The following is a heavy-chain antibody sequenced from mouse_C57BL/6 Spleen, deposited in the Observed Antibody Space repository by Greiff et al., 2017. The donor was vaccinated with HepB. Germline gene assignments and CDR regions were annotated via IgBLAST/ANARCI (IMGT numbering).Heavy chain of an antibody. Sequence: QVQLQQSGAELVKPGASVKISCKASGYAFSSYWMNWVKQRPGKGLEWIGQIYPGDGDTNYYGKFKGKATLTADKSSSTAYMQLSSLTSEDSAVYFCAREGGYEYPNWYFDVWGTGTTVTVSS. V-gene: IGHV1-80*01. J-gene: IGHJ1*03. D-gene: IGHD5-1*01. CDR3: AREGGYEYPNWYFDV. CDR1: GYAFSSYW. CDR2: IYPGDGDT.